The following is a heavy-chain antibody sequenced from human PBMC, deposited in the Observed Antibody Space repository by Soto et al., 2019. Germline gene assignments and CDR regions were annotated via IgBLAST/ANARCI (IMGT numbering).Heavy chain of an antibody. Sequence: GGALRLSCAASEFTFSDYYMSWIRQAPGKGLEGVSYISSSGSTIYYADSVKGRSTISRDNSKNMMYMQMDSLRPEDTAVYYCAKEADVVIGPVAGPVAFSFDLWGQGTLVTVSS. D-gene: IGHD2-2*01. J-gene: IGHJ4*02. CDR1: EFTFSDYY. V-gene: IGHV3-11*01. CDR3: AKEADVVIGPVAGPVAFSFDL. CDR2: ISSSGSTI.